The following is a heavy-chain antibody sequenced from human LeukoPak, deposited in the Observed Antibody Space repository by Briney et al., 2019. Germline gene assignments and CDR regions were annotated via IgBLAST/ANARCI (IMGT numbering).Heavy chain of an antibody. Sequence: SETLSLTCTVSGGSISGSSYYWGWIRQPPGKGLEWIGSIYYSGSTYYNPSLKSRVTISVDTSKNQSSLKLSSVTAADTAVYYCARVRGRITIFGVADTMFDYWGQGTLVTVSS. D-gene: IGHD3-3*01. J-gene: IGHJ4*02. CDR2: IYYSGST. CDR3: ARVRGRITIFGVADTMFDY. V-gene: IGHV4-39*07. CDR1: GGSISGSSYY.